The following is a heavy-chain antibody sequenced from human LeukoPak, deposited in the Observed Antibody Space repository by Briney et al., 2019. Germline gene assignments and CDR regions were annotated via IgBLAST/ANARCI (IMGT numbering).Heavy chain of an antibody. V-gene: IGHV3-30*18. D-gene: IGHD2-15*01. CDR3: AKSGLNRFDY. J-gene: IGHJ4*02. CDR2: ISYDGNNK. Sequence: PGGSLRLSCAASGFTFSSYGMRWVRQAPGKGLEWVALISYDGNNKYYADSVKGRFTISRDDSKNTLYLQMNSLRAEDTAVYYCAKSGLNRFDYWGQGTLVTVSS. CDR1: GFTFSSYG.